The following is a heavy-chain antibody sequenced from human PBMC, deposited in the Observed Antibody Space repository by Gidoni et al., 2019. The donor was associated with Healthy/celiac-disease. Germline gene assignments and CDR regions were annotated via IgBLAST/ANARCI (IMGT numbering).Heavy chain of an antibody. J-gene: IGHJ6*03. Sequence: QVQLQQWGAGLLKPSETLSLTCAVYGGSFSGYYWSWIRQPPGKGLEWIGEINHSGSTNYNPSLKSRVTISVDTSKNQFSLKLSSVTAADTAVYYCARGPVVPAAMSRPYYYYYYMDVWGKGTTVTVSS. CDR1: GGSFSGYY. CDR2: INHSGST. D-gene: IGHD2-2*01. V-gene: IGHV4-34*01. CDR3: ARGPVVPAAMSRPYYYYYYMDV.